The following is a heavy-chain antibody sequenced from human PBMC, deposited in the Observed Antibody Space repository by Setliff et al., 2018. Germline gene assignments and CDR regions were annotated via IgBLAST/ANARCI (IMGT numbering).Heavy chain of an antibody. CDR3: ARGLGYCTNGVCYTGWYYYYGMDV. Sequence: ASVKVSCKASGYTFTSYDINWVRQATGQGLEWMGWMNPNSGNTGYAQKFQGRVTTTRNTSISTAYMELSSLRSEDTAVYYCARGLGYCTNGVCYTGWYYYYGMDVWGQGTTVTV. D-gene: IGHD2-8*01. J-gene: IGHJ6*02. V-gene: IGHV1-8*02. CDR2: MNPNSGNT. CDR1: GYTFTSYD.